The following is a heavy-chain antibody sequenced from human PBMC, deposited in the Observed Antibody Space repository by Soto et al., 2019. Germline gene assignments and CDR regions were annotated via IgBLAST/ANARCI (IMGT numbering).Heavy chain of an antibody. D-gene: IGHD6-13*01. CDR3: EKDFIAEAGHVYGMDV. CDR1: GFTFDDYT. V-gene: IGHV3-43*01. CDR2: ISWDGGST. Sequence: GGSLRLSCAASGFTFDDYTMHWVRQAPGKGLEWVSLISWDGGSTYYADSVKGRFTISRDNSKNSLYLQMNSLRTEDTALYYCEKDFIAEAGHVYGMDVWGQGTTATVSS. J-gene: IGHJ6*02.